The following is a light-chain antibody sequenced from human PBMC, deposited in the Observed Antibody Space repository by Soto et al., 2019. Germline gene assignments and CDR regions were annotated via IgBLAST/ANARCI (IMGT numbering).Light chain of an antibody. CDR2: DAS. CDR1: QSISSW. Sequence: DIQMTQSPSTLSASVGDRVTISCRASQSISSWLAWYQQKSGKAPKLLIYDASSLASGVPARFSGSGSGTDFTLTISSLQPADFATYYCQQYNSYSSWTFGQGTKVEIK. CDR3: QQYNSYSSWT. V-gene: IGKV1-5*01. J-gene: IGKJ1*01.